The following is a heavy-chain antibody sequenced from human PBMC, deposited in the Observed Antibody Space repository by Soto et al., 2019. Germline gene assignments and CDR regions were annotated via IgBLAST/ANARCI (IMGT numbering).Heavy chain of an antibody. J-gene: IGHJ5*01. CDR3: GREGARPACTGDDCRQLYNWIYP. CDR2: IIPLSGST. D-gene: IGHD2-21*01. V-gene: IGHV1-69*01. Sequence: QVQLVQSGAEVKRPGSSVRVSCKASGGSVTTYTIAWVRQAPGQGLEWVGGIIPLSGSTTYAQKFQGRVTLTADDSTNTAYMALTSLTSEDTAVYYCGREGARPACTGDDCRQLYNWIYPWGQGTLVTVSS. CDR1: GGSVTTYT.